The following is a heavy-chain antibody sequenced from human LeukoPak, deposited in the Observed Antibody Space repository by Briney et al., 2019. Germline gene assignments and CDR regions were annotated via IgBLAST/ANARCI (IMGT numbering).Heavy chain of an antibody. Sequence: GESLKISREGSGYRFTSYWIGWVRQMPGKGLEWMGIIYAGDSDTRYSPSLQGQVTISADKSISTAYLQWSSLKASDTAMYYCARLDSPVVAASYWGQGTLVTVSS. J-gene: IGHJ4*02. CDR1: GYRFTSYW. CDR3: ARLDSPVVAASY. CDR2: IYAGDSDT. V-gene: IGHV5-51*01. D-gene: IGHD2-15*01.